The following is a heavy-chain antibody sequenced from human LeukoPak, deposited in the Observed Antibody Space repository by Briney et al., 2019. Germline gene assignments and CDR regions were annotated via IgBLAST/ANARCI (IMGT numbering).Heavy chain of an antibody. Sequence: GGSLRLSCAASGLTFSSYEMNWVRQAPGKGLEWLSYISGSGSTIYYADSVKGRFTISRDNAKDSVGLQMNSLRADDTAIYYCATYIIGPTIDYWGQGTLVTVSA. D-gene: IGHD3-10*01. J-gene: IGHJ4*02. CDR2: ISGSGSTI. CDR3: ATYIIGPTIDY. V-gene: IGHV3-48*03. CDR1: GLTFSSYE.